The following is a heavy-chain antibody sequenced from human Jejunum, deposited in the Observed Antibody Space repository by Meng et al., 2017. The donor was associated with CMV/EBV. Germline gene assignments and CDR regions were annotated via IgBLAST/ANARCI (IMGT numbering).Heavy chain of an antibody. V-gene: IGHV3-11*05. CDR1: GFSFIDYY. CDR2: ISGSSTVT. Sequence: VHVVESGGGLVEPGGSLRLSCKASGFSFIDYYMTWIRHTPGKGPEWLAYISGSSTVTNYADSVKGRFTISRDNVNNLLYLQMNSLRADDTAVYYCTRDPRACDYWGQGTLVTVSS. J-gene: IGHJ4*02. CDR3: TRDPRACDY.